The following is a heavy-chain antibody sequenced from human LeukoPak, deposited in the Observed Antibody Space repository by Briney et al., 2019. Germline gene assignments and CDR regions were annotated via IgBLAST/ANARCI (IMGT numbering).Heavy chain of an antibody. Sequence: PGGSLRLSCEASGFTFSSYWMSWVRQAPGKGLEWVANIKQDGSEKYYVDSVKGRFTISRDNAKNSLYLQMNSLRAEDTAVYYCARDVLPWTYWGQGTLVTVSS. CDR1: GFTFSSYW. D-gene: IGHD3/OR15-3a*01. V-gene: IGHV3-7*01. J-gene: IGHJ4*02. CDR2: IKQDGSEK. CDR3: ARDVLPWTY.